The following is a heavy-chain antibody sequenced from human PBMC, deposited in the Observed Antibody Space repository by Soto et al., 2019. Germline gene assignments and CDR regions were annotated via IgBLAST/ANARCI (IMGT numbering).Heavy chain of an antibody. CDR2: IYPGDSDT. V-gene: IGHV5-51*04. J-gene: IGHJ4*02. Sequence: GGSLKISCKGSGYSFTNYWIGWVRQMPGKGLEWMGIIYPGDSDTRYSPSFQGQVTISVDKPISTAYLQWRSLKASDSGMYYCARSRITGSTWTFDYWGQETLVTVSS. CDR1: GYSFTNYW. D-gene: IGHD1-20*01. CDR3: ARSRITGSTWTFDY.